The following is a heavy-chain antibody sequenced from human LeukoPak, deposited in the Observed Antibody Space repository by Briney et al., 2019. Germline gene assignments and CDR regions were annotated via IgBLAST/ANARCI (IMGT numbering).Heavy chain of an antibody. CDR2: IYPGDSDT. D-gene: IGHD1-1*01. CDR3: VRTLDYNSPYFYMDV. Sequence: GDSLKMSCKGSGYNFNYFWIAWVRQMPGKGLEWMGVIYPGDSDTKYSPSFQGQVTISVDLSLSTAYLQWRSLKPSDTAKYYCVRTLDYNSPYFYMDVWGNGTTVIVSS. V-gene: IGHV5-51*01. J-gene: IGHJ6*03. CDR1: GYNFNYFW.